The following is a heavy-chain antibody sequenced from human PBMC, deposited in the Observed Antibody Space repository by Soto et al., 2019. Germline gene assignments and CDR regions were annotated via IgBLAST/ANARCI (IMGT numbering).Heavy chain of an antibody. J-gene: IGHJ6*02. D-gene: IGHD1-1*01. CDR3: ACRGAYRYLYYRMGV. Sequence: QVQLVQSGGEVKKPGSSVKGSCKASVGTFRSYTISWVRQAPGQGLEWMGRSIPILGIAHYAQQLNGRVTITADNSTSTAQMEVRRLRSGDTAVYYCACRGAYRYLYYRMGVWGPGTTVTVSS. V-gene: IGHV1-69*02. CDR2: SIPILGIA. CDR1: VGTFRSYT.